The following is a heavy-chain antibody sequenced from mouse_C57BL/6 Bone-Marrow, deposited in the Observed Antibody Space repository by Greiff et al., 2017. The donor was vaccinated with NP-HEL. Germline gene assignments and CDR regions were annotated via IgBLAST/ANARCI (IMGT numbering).Heavy chain of an antibody. CDR1: GFTFSSYG. CDR2: ISSGGSYT. CDR3: ARSWD. V-gene: IGHV5-6*01. Sequence: EVKLMESGGDLVKPGGSLKLSCAASGFTFSSYGMSWVRQTPDKRLEWVATISSGGSYTYYPDSVKGRFTISRDNAKNTLYLQMSSLKSEDTAMYYCARSWDWGQGTLVTVSA. D-gene: IGHD4-1*01. J-gene: IGHJ3*01.